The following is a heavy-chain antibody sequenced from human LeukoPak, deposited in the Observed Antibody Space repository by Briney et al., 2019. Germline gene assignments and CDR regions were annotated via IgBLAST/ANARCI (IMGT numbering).Heavy chain of an antibody. CDR2: IYHSGST. V-gene: IGHV4-38-2*01. CDR3: ARGEYGYNTFDY. J-gene: IGHJ4*02. D-gene: IGHD5-24*01. Sequence: SETLSLTCAVSGYSISSGYYWGWIRQPPGKGLEWIGSIYHSGSTYYNPSLKSRVTISVDTSKNQFSLKLSSVTAADTAVYYCARGEYGYNTFDYWGQGTLVTVSS. CDR1: GYSISSGYY.